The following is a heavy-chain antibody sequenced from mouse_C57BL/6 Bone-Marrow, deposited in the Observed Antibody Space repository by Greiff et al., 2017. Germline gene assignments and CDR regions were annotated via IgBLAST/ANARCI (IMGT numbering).Heavy chain of an antibody. CDR2: ISSGGSYT. Sequence: EVHLVESGGDLVKPGGSLKLSCAASGFTFSSYGMSWVRQTPDKRLEWVATISSGGSYTYYPDSVKGRFTISRDNAKNTLYLQMSSLKSEDTAMYYCARRGYGSNFDYWDQGTTLTVSS. CDR3: ARRGYGSNFDY. CDR1: GFTFSSYG. V-gene: IGHV5-6*01. J-gene: IGHJ2*01. D-gene: IGHD1-1*01.